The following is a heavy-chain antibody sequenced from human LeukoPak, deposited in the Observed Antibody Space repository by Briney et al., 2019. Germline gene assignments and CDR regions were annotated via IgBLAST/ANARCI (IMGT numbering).Heavy chain of an antibody. CDR3: ARHSSWSGYYDWFDP. Sequence: PSETLSLTCTVSGGSISSYYWSWIRQPAGKGLEWIGRIYTSGSTNYNPSLKSRVTISVDTSKNQFSLKLSSVTAADTAVYYCARHSSWSGYYDWFDPWGQGTLVTVSS. D-gene: IGHD3-3*01. CDR1: GGSISSYY. CDR2: IYTSGST. J-gene: IGHJ5*02. V-gene: IGHV4-4*07.